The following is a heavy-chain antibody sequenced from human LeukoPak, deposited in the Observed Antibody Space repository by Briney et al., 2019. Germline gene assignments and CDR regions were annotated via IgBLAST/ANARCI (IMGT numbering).Heavy chain of an antibody. Sequence: GGSLRLSCAASGFTFNSYWMSWVRQAPGKGLEWVANIKQDGSEIYYVDSVKGRFTSSRDNTKNSLYLQMNSLRAEDTAVYYCASSFESTSHWPIDAFDIWGQGTTVTVSS. D-gene: IGHD2/OR15-2a*01. CDR2: IKQDGSEI. J-gene: IGHJ3*02. V-gene: IGHV3-7*01. CDR1: GFTFNSYW. CDR3: ASSFESTSHWPIDAFDI.